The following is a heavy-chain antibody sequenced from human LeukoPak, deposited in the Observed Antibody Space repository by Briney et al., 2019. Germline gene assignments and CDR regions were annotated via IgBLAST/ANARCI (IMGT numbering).Heavy chain of an antibody. J-gene: IGHJ4*02. D-gene: IGHD2-15*01. V-gene: IGHV3-21*04. CDR3: AKDLRCSGGSCPYYFDY. Sequence: GGSLRLSCAASGFTFSSYSMNWVRQAPGKGLEWVSSISSSSSYIYYADSVKGRFTISRDNSKNTLYLQMNSLRAEDTAVYYCAKDLRCSGGSCPYYFDYWGQGTLVTVSS. CDR1: GFTFSSYS. CDR2: ISSSSSYI.